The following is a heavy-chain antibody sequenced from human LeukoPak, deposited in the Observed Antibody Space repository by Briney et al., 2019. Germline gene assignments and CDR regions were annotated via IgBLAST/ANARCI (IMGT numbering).Heavy chain of an antibody. V-gene: IGHV3-48*04. CDR1: GFTFSSYS. J-gene: IGHJ6*03. CDR2: ISSSSSTI. CDR3: ARNSPLWFGELNYYYYYMDV. D-gene: IGHD3-10*01. Sequence: GGSLRLSCAASGFTFSSYSMNWVRQAPGKGLEWVSYISSSSSTIYYADSVKGRFTISRDNAKNSLYLQMNSLRAEDTAVYYCARNSPLWFGELNYYYYYMDVWGKGTTVTVSS.